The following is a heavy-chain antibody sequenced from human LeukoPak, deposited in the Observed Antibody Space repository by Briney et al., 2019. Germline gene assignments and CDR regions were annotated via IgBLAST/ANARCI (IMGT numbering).Heavy chain of an antibody. Sequence: PSETLSLTCTVSGGSISSSSYYWGWIRQPPGQGLEWIGSIYYSGSTYYNPSLKSRVTISVDTSKNQFSLKLSSVTAADTAVYYCARRNRGWTYYYGSGSYPYYFDYWGQGTLVTVSS. D-gene: IGHD3-10*01. CDR2: IYYSGST. J-gene: IGHJ4*02. CDR1: GGSISSSSYY. V-gene: IGHV4-39*07. CDR3: ARRNRGWTYYYGSGSYPYYFDY.